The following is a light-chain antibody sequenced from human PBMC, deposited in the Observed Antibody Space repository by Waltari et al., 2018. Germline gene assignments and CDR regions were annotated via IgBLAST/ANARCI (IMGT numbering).Light chain of an antibody. V-gene: IGKV1-5*01. CDR3: QQYDRYSAWT. Sequence: DIQMTQSPSSLSASVGDKVTITCRASQSVTRYWAWYQQKPGKAPKVLIWDVSSLERGVPSRFSGSGSGTEFTLTISSLQPDDFATYYCQQYDRYSAWTFGQGTKVEIK. CDR2: DVS. J-gene: IGKJ1*01. CDR1: QSVTRY.